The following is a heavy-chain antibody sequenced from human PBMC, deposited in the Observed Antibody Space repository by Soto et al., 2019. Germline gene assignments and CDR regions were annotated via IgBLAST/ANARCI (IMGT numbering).Heavy chain of an antibody. D-gene: IGHD6-13*01. Sequence: GGSLRLSCAASGFYFSGYWMHWVRQVPGKGLVWVSRINTDGSDTLYADSVKGRFTISRDNTKNTLYLQMSSLRAADTAVYYCARVPNPIAAAGIYWGQGTLVTVSS. V-gene: IGHV3-74*01. J-gene: IGHJ4*02. CDR3: ARVPNPIAAAGIY. CDR2: INTDGSDT. CDR1: GFYFSGYW.